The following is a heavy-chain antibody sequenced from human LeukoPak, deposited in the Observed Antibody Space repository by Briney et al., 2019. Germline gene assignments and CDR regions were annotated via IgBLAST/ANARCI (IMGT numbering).Heavy chain of an antibody. CDR3: ARGGSDSSGLYGWCYYYMDV. CDR1: GYTFTGYY. D-gene: IGHD6-19*01. Sequence: ASVKVSCKASGYTFTGYYMHWVRQAPGQGLEWMGWINPNSGGTNYAQKFQGRVTMTTDTSTSTAYMELRSLRSDDTAVYYCARGGSDSSGLYGWCYYYMDVWGKGTTVTVSS. J-gene: IGHJ6*03. CDR2: INPNSGGT. V-gene: IGHV1-2*02.